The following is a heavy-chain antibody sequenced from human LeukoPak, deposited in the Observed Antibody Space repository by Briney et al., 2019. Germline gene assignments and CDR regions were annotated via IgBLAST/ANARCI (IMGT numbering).Heavy chain of an antibody. V-gene: IGHV3-7*01. J-gene: IGHJ4*02. CDR1: GFTFSSYW. D-gene: IGHD6-13*01. CDR2: IKQDGSEK. Sequence: GGSLRLSCAASGFTFSSYWMSWVRQAAGKGLEWVASIKQDGSEKYYVDSVKGRLTISRDNAKNSVYLQMNSLRAEDTAVYYCGRRGSTSWYVYWGQGTLVTVSS. CDR3: GRRGSTSWYVY.